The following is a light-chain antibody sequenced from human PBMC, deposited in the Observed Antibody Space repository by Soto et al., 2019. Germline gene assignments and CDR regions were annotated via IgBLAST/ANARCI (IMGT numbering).Light chain of an antibody. Sequence: EIVMTQSPATLSVSPGERATLSCRASQSVNSNLAWYQQKPGQAPRLLIYGASTRATGIPARFSGSGSGIEFTLTISSLQSEDFVVYYCQQYKNWPLTFGGGTKVEIK. CDR2: GAS. J-gene: IGKJ4*01. CDR3: QQYKNWPLT. CDR1: QSVNSN. V-gene: IGKV3D-15*01.